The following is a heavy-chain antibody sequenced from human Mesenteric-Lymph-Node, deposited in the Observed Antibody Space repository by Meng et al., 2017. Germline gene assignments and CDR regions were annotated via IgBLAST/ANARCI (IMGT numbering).Heavy chain of an antibody. Sequence: ASVKVSCKASGYTFTNYGINWVRQATGQGLEWMGWMNPNSGNTGYAQKFQGRVTMTRTPSTSTAYLELSGLTSEDTAVYYCARGLGVAGRPYYFDSWGQGTQVTVSS. J-gene: IGHJ5*01. D-gene: IGHD6-6*01. CDR1: GYTFTNYG. CDR3: ARGLGVAGRPYYFDS. CDR2: MNPNSGNT. V-gene: IGHV1-8*02.